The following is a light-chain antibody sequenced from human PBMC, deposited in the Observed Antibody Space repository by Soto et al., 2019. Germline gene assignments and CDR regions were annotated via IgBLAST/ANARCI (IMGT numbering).Light chain of an antibody. CDR3: QQGHSFPIT. Sequence: DIQMTQSPSTLSGSVGDRVTITCLASQTISSWLAWYQQKPGKAPTLLISTASNLQSGVPSRFSGSGSGTDFTLTISSLQPEDFATYFCQQGHSFPITFGQGTRLEI. CDR2: TAS. CDR1: QTISSW. J-gene: IGKJ5*01. V-gene: IGKV1-12*01.